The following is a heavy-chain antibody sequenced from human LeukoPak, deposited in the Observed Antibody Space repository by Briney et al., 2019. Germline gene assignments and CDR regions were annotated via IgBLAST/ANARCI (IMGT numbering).Heavy chain of an antibody. CDR3: ARSTSARFGDQYVYNWFDP. D-gene: IGHD3-10*01. J-gene: IGHJ5*02. CDR1: GGSISSYY. Sequence: SETLSLTCTVSGGSISSYYWSWIRQPPGKGLEWIGYIYYSRSTNYNPSLKSRVTISVDTSKNQFSLKLSSVAAADTAVYYCARSTSARFGDQYVYNWFDPWGQGTLVTVSS. V-gene: IGHV4-59*08. CDR2: IYYSRST.